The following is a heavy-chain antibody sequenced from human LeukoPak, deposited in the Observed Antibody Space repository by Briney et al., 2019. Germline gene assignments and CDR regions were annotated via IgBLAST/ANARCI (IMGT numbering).Heavy chain of an antibody. D-gene: IGHD3-10*01. V-gene: IGHV3-53*01. CDR1: GFTFSDYY. J-gene: IGHJ4*02. CDR2: IYSGGST. CDR3: ARTRGSHPSPFDS. Sequence: GGSLRLSCGASGFTFSDYYMTWVRQAPGKGLECVSVIYSGGSTYSADSVKGRFTISRDNSRNMVYLQMSSLRAEDTAVYYCARTRGSHPSPFDSWGQGTLVTVSS.